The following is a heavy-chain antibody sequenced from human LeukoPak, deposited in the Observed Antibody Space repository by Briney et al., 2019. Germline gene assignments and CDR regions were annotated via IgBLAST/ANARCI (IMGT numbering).Heavy chain of an antibody. CDR2: ISHDGTTT. D-gene: IGHD4-17*01. CDR1: GFSFSSHW. V-gene: IGHV3-74*03. Sequence: GGSLRLSCAASGFSFSSHWMFWVRQAPGKGLVWVSCISHDGTTTMYADSVKGRYTISRDNAKNTLYLQMNSLRADDTAVYYCARAPMTTEDYWGQGTLVTVSS. J-gene: IGHJ4*02. CDR3: ARAPMTTEDY.